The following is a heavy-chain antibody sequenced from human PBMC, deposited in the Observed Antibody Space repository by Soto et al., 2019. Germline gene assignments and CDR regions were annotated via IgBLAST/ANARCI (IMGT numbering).Heavy chain of an antibody. Sequence: SETLSLTCAVYGVSFSGFSWSWIRQPPGKGLEWIGEINHSGSTNYNPSFKSRVTISEDTSKNQFSLKLSSVTAADTAVYYCARGRKVYTSTSYVDWGQGTLVTVSS. V-gene: IGHV4-34*01. CDR3: ARGRKVYTSTSYVD. J-gene: IGHJ4*02. CDR1: GVSFSGFS. CDR2: INHSGST. D-gene: IGHD6-13*01.